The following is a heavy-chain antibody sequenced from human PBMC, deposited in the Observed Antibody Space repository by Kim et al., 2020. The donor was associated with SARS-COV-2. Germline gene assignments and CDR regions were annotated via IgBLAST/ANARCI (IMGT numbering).Heavy chain of an antibody. CDR2: IYYSGST. V-gene: IGHV4-59*01. CDR1: GGSISSYY. CDR3: ARMPEHYDFWSGYYLNWFDP. J-gene: IGHJ5*02. D-gene: IGHD3-3*01. Sequence: SETLSLTCTVSGGSISSYYWSWIRQPPGKGLEWIGYIYYSGSTNYNPSLKSRVTISVDTSKNQFSLKLSSVTAADTAVYYCARMPEHYDFWSGYYLNWFDPWGQGTLVTVSS.